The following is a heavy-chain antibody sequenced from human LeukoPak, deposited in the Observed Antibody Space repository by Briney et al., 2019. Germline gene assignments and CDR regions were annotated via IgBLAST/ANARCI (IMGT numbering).Heavy chain of an antibody. D-gene: IGHD5-18*01. V-gene: IGHV3-23*01. CDR1: GFTFSSYA. CDR3: AKDEDSSLIDY. CDR2: ISGSGGST. Sequence: AGGSLRLSCAASGFTFSSYAMSWVRQAPGKGLDWVSAISGSGGSTYYADSVEGRFTISRGNSKNTLYLQMNSLRAEDTAVYYCAKDEDSSLIDYWGQGTLVTVSS. J-gene: IGHJ4*02.